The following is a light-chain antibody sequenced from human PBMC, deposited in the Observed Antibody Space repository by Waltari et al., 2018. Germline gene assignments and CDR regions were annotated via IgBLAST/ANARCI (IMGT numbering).Light chain of an antibody. CDR1: TPNIGSNT. Sequence: QSVLTQPPSASGPPGQKITISCSGSTPNIGSNTVDWYQQLPGTAPKPLMYSNNLRPSGVRERFSGSKSGSSASLAIFGLQSEDDADYYCAAWDDSLKGVVFGGGTKVTVL. J-gene: IGLJ2*01. CDR2: SNN. CDR3: AAWDDSLKGVV. V-gene: IGLV1-44*01.